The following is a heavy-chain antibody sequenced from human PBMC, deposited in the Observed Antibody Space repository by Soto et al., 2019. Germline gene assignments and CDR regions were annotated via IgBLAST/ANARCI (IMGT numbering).Heavy chain of an antibody. J-gene: IGHJ6*02. CDR1: GFTFRSYW. D-gene: IGHD3-16*01. CDR3: ARDETQTFRSYVYYYGVDA. V-gene: IGHV3-74*01. CDR2: INTDGSST. Sequence: PGGSLRLSCAVSGFTFRSYWMHWVRQAPGRGLAWVSRINTDGSSTSYADSVKGRFTISRDNAKNTLYLQMNSLRVEDTAVYYCARDETQTFRSYVYYYGVDAWGQGTTVTVSS.